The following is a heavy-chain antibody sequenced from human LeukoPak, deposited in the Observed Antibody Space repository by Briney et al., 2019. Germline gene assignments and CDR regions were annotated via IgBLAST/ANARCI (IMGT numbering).Heavy chain of an antibody. V-gene: IGHV4-59*01. Sequence: SETLSLTCTVSGGSISSYYWSWIRQPPGKGLEWIGYIYYSGSTNYNPSLKSRVTISVDTSKNQFSLKLSSVTAADTAVYYCARFRVVAGWFDPWGQGTLVTVSS. CDR3: ARFRVVAGWFDP. CDR2: IYYSGST. D-gene: IGHD6-19*01. J-gene: IGHJ5*02. CDR1: GGSISSYY.